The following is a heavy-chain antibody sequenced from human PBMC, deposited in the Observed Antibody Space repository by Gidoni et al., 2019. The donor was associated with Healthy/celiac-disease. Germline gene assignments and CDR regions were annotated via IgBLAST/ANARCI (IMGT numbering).Heavy chain of an antibody. D-gene: IGHD5-18*01. CDR3: ARDGDTAMIFDY. Sequence: QVQLVESVGGVVQPGRSLRLSCAASGFTFSSYGMHWVRPAPGQGLEWVAVIWYDGSNKYYADAVKGRFTISRDNSKNTLYLQMNSLRAEDTAVYYCARDGDTAMIFDYWGQGTLVTVSS. J-gene: IGHJ4*02. CDR2: IWYDGSNK. V-gene: IGHV3-33*01. CDR1: GFTFSSYG.